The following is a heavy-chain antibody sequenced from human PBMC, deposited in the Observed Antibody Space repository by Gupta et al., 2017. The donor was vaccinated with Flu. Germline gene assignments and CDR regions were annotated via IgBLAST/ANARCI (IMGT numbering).Heavy chain of an antibody. V-gene: IGHV3-21*01. Sequence: EVQLVESGGGLVKPGGSLRLSCAASGFTLRNYRMNWARQAPGKGLEWVAFISSSSSYIKYADSVKGRFTISRDNAKNSLYLQMNSLRVEDTAVYYCATDREYYDFWSGYYWGQGTRVTVSS. D-gene: IGHD3-3*01. CDR1: GFTLRNYR. J-gene: IGHJ4*02. CDR2: ISSSSSYI. CDR3: ATDREYYDFWSGYY.